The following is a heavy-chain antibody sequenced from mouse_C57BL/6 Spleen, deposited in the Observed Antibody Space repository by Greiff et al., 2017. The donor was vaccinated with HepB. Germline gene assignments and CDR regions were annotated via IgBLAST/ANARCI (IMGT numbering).Heavy chain of an antibody. Sequence: QVQLQQPGAELVKPGASVKMSCKASGYTFTSYWITWVKQRPGQGLEWIGDIYPGSGSTNYNEKFKSKATLTVDTSSSTAYMQLSSLTSEDSAVYYCSRSLAYYGSSYFDYWGQGTTLTVSS. CDR3: SRSLAYYGSSYFDY. CDR2: IYPGSGST. D-gene: IGHD1-1*01. J-gene: IGHJ2*01. CDR1: GYTFTSYW. V-gene: IGHV1-55*01.